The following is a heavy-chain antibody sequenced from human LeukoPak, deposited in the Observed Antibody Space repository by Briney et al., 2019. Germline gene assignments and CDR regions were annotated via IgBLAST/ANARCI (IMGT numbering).Heavy chain of an antibody. CDR1: GFTVSSNY. CDR3: ARDKVSRDVNYYGSGSYYY. V-gene: IGHV3-66*01. D-gene: IGHD3-10*01. J-gene: IGHJ4*02. CDR2: IYSGGST. Sequence: GGSLRLSCAASGFTVSSNYMSWVRPAPGKGLEWVSVIYSGGSTYYADSVKGRFTISRDNSKNTLYLQMNSLRAEDTAVYYCARDKVSRDVNYYGSGSYYYWGQETLVTVSS.